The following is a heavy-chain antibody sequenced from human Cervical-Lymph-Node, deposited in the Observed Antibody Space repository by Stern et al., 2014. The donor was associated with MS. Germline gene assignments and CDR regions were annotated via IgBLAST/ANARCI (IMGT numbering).Heavy chain of an antibody. D-gene: IGHD2-15*01. CDR1: GFSLSTSGLC. J-gene: IGHJ4*02. CDR2: IDWDDDK. Sequence: QITLKESCPALVKPTQTLKLTCTFSGFSLSTSGLCVSWIRKPPGKALEWLALIDWDDDKYYSTSLKTRLTISKDTSKNQVVLTMTNMDPVDTATYFCARRHCSARGPFDYWGQGTLVTVSS. CDR3: ARRHCSARGPFDY. V-gene: IGHV2-70*13.